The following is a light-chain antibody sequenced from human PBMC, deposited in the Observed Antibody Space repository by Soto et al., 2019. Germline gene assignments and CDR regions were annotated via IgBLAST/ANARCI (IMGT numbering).Light chain of an antibody. Sequence: EIVMTQSPATLSVSPGERATLSCRASQSVSSNLAWYQQKPGQAPRLLIYGASTRATGIPARFSGSGSGTEFTLTISSLQSEDFAVHYCQQYNNWAKTFGQGTKVEIK. J-gene: IGKJ1*01. V-gene: IGKV3-15*01. CDR3: QQYNNWAKT. CDR1: QSVSSN. CDR2: GAS.